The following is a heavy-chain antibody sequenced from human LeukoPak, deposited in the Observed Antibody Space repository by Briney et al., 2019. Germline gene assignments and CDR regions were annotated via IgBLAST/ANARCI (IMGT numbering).Heavy chain of an antibody. CDR2: ISGSGGST. CDR3: AKDQDIAVVPAAMHPFDY. Sequence: GGSLRLSCAASGYTFSSYAMSWVRQAPGKGLEWVSAISGSGGSTYYADSVKGRFTISRDNSKNTLYLQMNSLRAEDTAVYYCAKDQDIAVVPAAMHPFDYWGQGTLVTVSS. D-gene: IGHD2-2*01. J-gene: IGHJ4*02. CDR1: GYTFSSYA. V-gene: IGHV3-23*01.